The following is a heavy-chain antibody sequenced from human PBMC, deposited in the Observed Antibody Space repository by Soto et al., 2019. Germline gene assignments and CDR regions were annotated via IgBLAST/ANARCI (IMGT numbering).Heavy chain of an antibody. CDR3: ARDEMVRGVIYYYYYMDV. V-gene: IGHV6-1*01. CDR1: GGSVSSNSAA. D-gene: IGHD3-10*01. CDR2: TYYRSKWYN. Sequence: PSQTLSLTGAISGGSVSSNSAAWYWIRQSPSRGLEWLGRTYYRSKWYNDYAVSVKSRITINPDTSKNQFSLQLNSVTPEDTAVYYCARDEMVRGVIYYYYYMDVWGKGTTVTVSS. J-gene: IGHJ6*03.